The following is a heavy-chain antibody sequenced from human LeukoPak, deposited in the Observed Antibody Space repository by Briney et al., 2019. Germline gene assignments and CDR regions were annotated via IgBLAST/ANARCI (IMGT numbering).Heavy chain of an antibody. CDR3: ARDATYYYESSGYGGVDY. CDR2: IYNSDNT. V-gene: IGHV4-39*07. J-gene: IGHJ4*02. Sequence: SETLSLTCTVSGASISRSGYYWGWIRQPPGKGLEWIGSIYNSDNTHYNPSLKSRVSISVDTSKNQFSLKLTSVTAADTAMYYCARDATYYYESSGYGGVDYWGQGTLVTVSS. CDR1: GASISRSGYY. D-gene: IGHD3-22*01.